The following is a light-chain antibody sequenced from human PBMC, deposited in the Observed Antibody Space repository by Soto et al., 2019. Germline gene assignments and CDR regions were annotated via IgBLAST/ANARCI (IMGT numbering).Light chain of an antibody. V-gene: IGLV2-14*01. CDR1: SSDVGGYKN. J-gene: IGLJ2*01. CDR3: SSYTSSRTVI. Sequence: QSALTQPASVSGSPGQSITISCTGTSSDVGGYKNVSWYQQYPGKAPKLMIYEVSNRPSGVSNRFSGSKSGNTASLTISGLQAEDEADYYCSSYTSSRTVIFGGGTKLTVL. CDR2: EVS.